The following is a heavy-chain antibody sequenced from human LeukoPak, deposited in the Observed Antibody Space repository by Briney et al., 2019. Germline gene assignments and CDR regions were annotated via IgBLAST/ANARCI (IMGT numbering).Heavy chain of an antibody. CDR2: IYWNDDK. CDR1: GLPLITSAVG. Sequence: SGPTLAKPTQTLTLACTFSGLPLITSAVGVGWIRQPPGKALEWLALIYWNDDKLYSPSLKSRVNITKDTSKNQVVLTMNNMDPVDTATYYCAHRWQQLPPGYWGQGTLVTVSS. D-gene: IGHD6-13*01. V-gene: IGHV2-5*01. CDR3: AHRWQQLPPGY. J-gene: IGHJ4*02.